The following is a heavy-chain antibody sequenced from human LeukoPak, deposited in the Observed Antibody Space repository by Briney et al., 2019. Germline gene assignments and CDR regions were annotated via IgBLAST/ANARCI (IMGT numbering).Heavy chain of an antibody. V-gene: IGHV3-64*01. Sequence: GGSLRPSCAASGFTLSSYAMHWVRQAPGKGLEYVSAISDNGGNTYYVNSVKGRFTISRDNSKNTLYLKMGSLRAEDMAVYYCARGYYTEGAFDIWGRGTMVTVSS. D-gene: IGHD2/OR15-2a*01. CDR2: ISDNGGNT. J-gene: IGHJ3*02. CDR1: GFTLSSYA. CDR3: ARGYYTEGAFDI.